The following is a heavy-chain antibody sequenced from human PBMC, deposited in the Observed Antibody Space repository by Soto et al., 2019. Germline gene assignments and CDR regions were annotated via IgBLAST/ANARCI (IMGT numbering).Heavy chain of an antibody. J-gene: IGHJ4*02. CDR3: ATSYGSGSAPFDS. CDR1: GDTFSSFT. CDR2: IIPMLGMS. D-gene: IGHD3-10*01. V-gene: IGHV1-69*02. Sequence: QVQLVQSGAEVTKPGSSVTVSCTASGDTFSSFTLSWVRQAPGQGLEWMGRIIPMLGMSNSALKFQGRVTITAGNSTNKVYMHLNSLRSDDTAVYYCATSYGSGSAPFDSWGQGTLVTVSS.